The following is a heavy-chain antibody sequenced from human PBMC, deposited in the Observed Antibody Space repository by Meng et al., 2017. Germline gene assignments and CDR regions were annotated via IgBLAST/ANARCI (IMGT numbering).Heavy chain of an antibody. CDR1: GGTFSSYA. Sequence: QVELGHSGAECKKPGSSVKVSCKASGGTFSSYAISWVRQAPGQGLEWMGGIIPIFGTANYAQKFQGRVTITADESTSTAYMELSSLRSEDTAVYYCARGGYSYGLWFDPWGQGTLVTVSS. V-gene: IGHV1-69*01. J-gene: IGHJ5*02. CDR2: IIPIFGTA. D-gene: IGHD5-18*01. CDR3: ARGGYSYGLWFDP.